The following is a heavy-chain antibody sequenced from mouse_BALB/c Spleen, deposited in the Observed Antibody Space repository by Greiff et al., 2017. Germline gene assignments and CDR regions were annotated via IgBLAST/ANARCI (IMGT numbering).Heavy chain of an antibody. CDR1: GYTFTSYW. J-gene: IGHJ2*01. D-gene: IGHD2-1*01. CDR2: INPSTGYT. V-gene: IGHV1-7*01. CDR3: ARSDGNYDLDY. Sequence: VQLQQSGAELAKPGASVKMSCKASGYTFTSYWMHWVKQRPGQGLEWIGYINPSTGYTEYNQKFKDKATLTADKSSSTAYMQLSSLTSEDSAVYYCARSDGNYDLDYWGQGTTLTVSS.